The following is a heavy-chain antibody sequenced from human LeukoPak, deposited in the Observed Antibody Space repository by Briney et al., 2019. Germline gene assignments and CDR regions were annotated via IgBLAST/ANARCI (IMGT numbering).Heavy chain of an antibody. CDR3: ARVGYCSGGSCSYLDY. CDR1: GGSISGSNW. CDR2: IYRSGST. Sequence: KPSETLSLTCAVSGGSISGSNWWSWVRQPPGKGLEWIGEIYRSGSTNYNPSLKSRVTISVDKSKNQFSLKLSSVTAADTAVYYCARVGYCSGGSCSYLDYWGQGTLVTVSS. V-gene: IGHV4-4*02. D-gene: IGHD2-15*01. J-gene: IGHJ4*02.